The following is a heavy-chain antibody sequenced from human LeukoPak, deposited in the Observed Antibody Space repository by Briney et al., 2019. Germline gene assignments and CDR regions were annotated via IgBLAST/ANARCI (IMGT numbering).Heavy chain of an antibody. CDR3: VRRDTGWNYFDY. J-gene: IGHJ4*02. D-gene: IGHD6-19*01. CDR1: GGSMNSHY. Sequence: SVTLSLTCAVSGGSMNSHYGGWLRQPPGKGRQWIGDSYYTGKNNYNPSLKSRVTISLDTSKDRLSLKFTSVLAADTANYYCVRRDTGWNYFDYWGQGILVTVSS. CDR2: SYYTGKN. V-gene: IGHV4-59*08.